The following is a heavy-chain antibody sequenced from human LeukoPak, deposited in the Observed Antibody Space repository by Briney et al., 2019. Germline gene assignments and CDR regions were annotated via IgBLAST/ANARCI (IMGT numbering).Heavy chain of an antibody. D-gene: IGHD3-22*01. J-gene: IGHJ4*02. CDR3: AKDRPNYYGSNGHYYKLNGDC. CDR1: GFTFSSYA. Sequence: EGSLRLSCAASGFTFSSYAMSWVRQAPGKGLEWVSSITSSGAATYYADSVKGRFTISRDNSDNTPYLQMNSLRAEDTAVYYCAKDRPNYYGSNGHYYKLNGDCWGQGTLVTVSS. CDR2: ITSSGAAT. V-gene: IGHV3-23*01.